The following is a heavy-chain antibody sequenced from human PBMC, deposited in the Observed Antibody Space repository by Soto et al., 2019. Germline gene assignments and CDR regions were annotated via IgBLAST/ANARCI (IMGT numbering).Heavy chain of an antibody. D-gene: IGHD2-8*01. CDR3: ARGHIVLMVYAKRSWFDP. CDR2: INHSGST. J-gene: IGHJ5*02. V-gene: IGHV4-34*01. Sequence: TSETLSLTCAVYGGSFSGYYWSWIRQPPGKGLEWIGEINHSGSTNYNPSLKSRVTISVDTSKNQFSLKLSSVTAADTAVYYCARGHIVLMVYAKRSWFDPWGQGTLVTV. CDR1: GGSFSGYY.